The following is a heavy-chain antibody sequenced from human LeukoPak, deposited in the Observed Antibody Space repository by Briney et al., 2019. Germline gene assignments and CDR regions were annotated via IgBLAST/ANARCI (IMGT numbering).Heavy chain of an antibody. CDR3: AKDVSGSYDY. J-gene: IGHJ4*02. V-gene: IGHV1-2*02. CDR1: GYTFTGYY. CDR2: INPNTGGT. D-gene: IGHD3-10*01. Sequence: ASVKVSCKASGYTFTGYYVHWVRQAPGQGLEWMAFINPNTGGTHYAQKFQGRVTVTRDTSISTAYLELNRLTSDDTAVYYCAKDVSGSYDYWGQGTLVTVSS.